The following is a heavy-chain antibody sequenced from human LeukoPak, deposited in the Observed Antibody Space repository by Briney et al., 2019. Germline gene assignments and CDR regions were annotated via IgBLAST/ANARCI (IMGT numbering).Heavy chain of an antibody. D-gene: IGHD6-19*01. Sequence: ASVKVSYKASGYTFTSYGISWVRQAPGQGLEWMGWISAYNGNTNYAQKLQGRVTMTTDTSTSTAYMELRSLRSDDTAVYYCARDPIAVAGAHYFDYWGQGTLVTVSS. CDR3: ARDPIAVAGAHYFDY. J-gene: IGHJ4*02. CDR2: ISAYNGNT. CDR1: GYTFTSYG. V-gene: IGHV1-18*01.